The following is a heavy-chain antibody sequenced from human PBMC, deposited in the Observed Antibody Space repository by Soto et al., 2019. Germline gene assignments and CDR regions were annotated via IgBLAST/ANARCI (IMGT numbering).Heavy chain of an antibody. CDR1: GGTFSSYA. D-gene: IGHD1-1*01. CDR2: IIPVFGTA. J-gene: IGHJ1*01. CDR3: ARGWNDFPH. V-gene: IGHV1-69*13. Sequence: GASVKVSCKASGGTFSSYAISWVRQAPGQGLECMGGIIPVFGTANYAQKFQGRVTINADESTSTVYMELSSLRSEDTAVYYCARGWNDFPHRGQGALVTVSS.